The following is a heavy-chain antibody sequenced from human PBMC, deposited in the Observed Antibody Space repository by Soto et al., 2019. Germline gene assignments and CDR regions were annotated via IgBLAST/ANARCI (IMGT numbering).Heavy chain of an antibody. J-gene: IGHJ5*02. V-gene: IGHV2-70*04. Sequence: SGPTLVNPTQTLTLTCTFSGFSLSTSGMRVSWIRQPPGKALEWLARIDWDDDKFYSTSLKTRLTISKDTSKNQVVLTMTNMDPVDSATYYCARFSIEKGFDPWGQGTLVTVSS. D-gene: IGHD2-15*01. CDR1: GFSLSTSGMR. CDR2: IDWDDDK. CDR3: ARFSIEKGFDP.